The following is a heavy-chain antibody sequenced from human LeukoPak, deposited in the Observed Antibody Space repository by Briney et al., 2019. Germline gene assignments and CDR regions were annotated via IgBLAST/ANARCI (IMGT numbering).Heavy chain of an antibody. D-gene: IGHD4-17*01. CDR3: ARGSTVTTDFDY. CDR2: ISAYNGNT. V-gene: IGHV1-18*01. J-gene: IGHJ4*02. Sequence: ASVKVSCKASGYTFTSYGISWVRQAPGQGLEWMGWISAYNGNTNYAQKLQGRVPMTTDTSTSTAYMELRSLTSDDTAVYYCARGSTVTTDFDYWGQGTLVTVSS. CDR1: GYTFTSYG.